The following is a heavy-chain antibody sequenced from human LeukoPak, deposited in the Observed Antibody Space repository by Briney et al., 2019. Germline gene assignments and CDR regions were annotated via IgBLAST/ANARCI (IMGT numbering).Heavy chain of an antibody. CDR2: INWNGGST. CDR3: ARDVRWLNSGWGSGTYYAPYFDY. Sequence: GGSLRLSCAASGFTFDDYGLSWVRQAPGKGLEWVSTINWNGGSTGYADSVKGRFTISRDNAKNSLYLQMNSLRAEDTALYSCARDVRWLNSGWGSGTYYAPYFDYWGQGTLVTVSS. CDR1: GFTFDDYG. V-gene: IGHV3-20*04. D-gene: IGHD3-10*01. J-gene: IGHJ4*02.